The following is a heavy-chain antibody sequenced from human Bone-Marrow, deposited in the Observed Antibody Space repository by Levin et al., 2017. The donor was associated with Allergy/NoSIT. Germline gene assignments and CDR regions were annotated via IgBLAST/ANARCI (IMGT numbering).Heavy chain of an antibody. CDR3: ARANDILTGYYNVHPGFERRTNNNWFDP. Sequence: GESLKISCKASGYTFTSYYMHWVRQAPGQGLEWMGIINPSGGSTSYAQKFQGRVTMTRDTSTSTVYMELSSLRSEDTAVYYCARANDILTGYYNVHPGFERRTNNNWFDPWGQGTLVTVSS. CDR1: GYTFTSYY. D-gene: IGHD3-9*01. CDR2: INPSGGST. J-gene: IGHJ5*02. V-gene: IGHV1-46*03.